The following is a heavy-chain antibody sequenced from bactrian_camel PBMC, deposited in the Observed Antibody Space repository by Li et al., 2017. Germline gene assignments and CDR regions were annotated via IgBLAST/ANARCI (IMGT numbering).Heavy chain of an antibody. CDR1: GYTYTRYC. CDR2: IYTDDAST. CDR3: VAGPTNGAGKCGLWYGKYNW. D-gene: IGHD6*01. J-gene: IGHJ4*01. Sequence: QLVESGGGSVQAGGSLRLSCAVYGYTYTRYCMGWFRQRPGNEREGIATIYTDDASTYYIDSVKGRFTISYDGAKTALYLQMNSLKPEDTALYYCVAGPTNGAGKCGLWYGKYNWWGQGTQVTVS. V-gene: IGHV3S28*01.